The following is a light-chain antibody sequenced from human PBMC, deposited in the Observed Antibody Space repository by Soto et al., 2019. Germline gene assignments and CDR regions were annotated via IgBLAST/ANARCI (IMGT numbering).Light chain of an antibody. CDR1: QNILNY. V-gene: IGKV1-39*01. Sequence: DIQMTQSPSSLSASVGDRVTITCRASQNILNYLNWYQQRPWKTPNLLVYAASNLRGGVPSRFSGSGSGTVFTLTINSLQPEDFATYYCQQIHSTSSYTFGQGTKVDI. CDR3: QQIHSTSSYT. CDR2: AAS. J-gene: IGKJ2*01.